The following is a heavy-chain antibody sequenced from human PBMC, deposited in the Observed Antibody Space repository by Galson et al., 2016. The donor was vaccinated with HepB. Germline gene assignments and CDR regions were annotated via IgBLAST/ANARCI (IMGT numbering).Heavy chain of an antibody. CDR3: AKRIGAGGQFDY. D-gene: IGHD6-13*01. J-gene: IGHJ4*02. V-gene: IGHV3-48*01. CDR1: EFSFRSYS. Sequence: SLRLSCAASEFSFRSYSMNWVRQAPGKGLEWLSSITAGGNTIYYADSVKGRFTISRDNAKSSLYLQMNSLRSEDTAIYYCAKRIGAGGQFDYWGQGTLVTVSS. CDR2: ITAGGNTI.